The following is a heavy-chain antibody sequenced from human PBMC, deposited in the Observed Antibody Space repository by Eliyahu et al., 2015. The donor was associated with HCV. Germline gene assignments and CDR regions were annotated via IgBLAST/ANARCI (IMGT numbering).Heavy chain of an antibody. Sequence: QVQLQESGPGLVKPSETLSLXCXVSGGSISSYYWSWIRQPPGKGLEWIGYIYYSGSTNYNPSLKSRVTISVDTSKNQFSLKLSSVTAADTAVYYCARYYDSSGGLLDYWGQGTLVTVSS. CDR3: ARYYDSSGGLLDY. D-gene: IGHD3-22*01. CDR1: GGSISSYY. J-gene: IGHJ4*02. CDR2: IYYSGST. V-gene: IGHV4-59*01.